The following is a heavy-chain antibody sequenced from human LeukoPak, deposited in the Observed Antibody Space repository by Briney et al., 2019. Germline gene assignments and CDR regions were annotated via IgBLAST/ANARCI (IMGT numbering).Heavy chain of an antibody. Sequence: GGSLRLSCAASAFTFSSYAISWVRQAPGKGLEWVSAISGSGGSTYYADSVKGRFTISRDNSKNTLYVQMNSLRAEDTAVYYCARDRNWGAYDIWGQGTMVTVSS. J-gene: IGHJ3*02. CDR3: ARDRNWGAYDI. V-gene: IGHV3-23*01. CDR2: ISGSGGST. CDR1: AFTFSSYA. D-gene: IGHD7-27*01.